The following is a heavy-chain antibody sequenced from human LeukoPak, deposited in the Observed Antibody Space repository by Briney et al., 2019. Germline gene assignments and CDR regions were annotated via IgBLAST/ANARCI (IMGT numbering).Heavy chain of an antibody. D-gene: IGHD6-6*01. J-gene: IGHJ6*03. CDR3: ARHRKKEYSSSGPYYYMDV. Sequence: GESLKISCKGSGYSFTSYWIGWVRQMPGKGREGMGIIYPGDSDTRYSPSFQGQVTISADKSISTAYLQWSSLKASDTAMYYSARHRKKEYSSSGPYYYMDVWGKGTTVTVSS. CDR1: GYSFTSYW. V-gene: IGHV5-51*01. CDR2: IYPGDSDT.